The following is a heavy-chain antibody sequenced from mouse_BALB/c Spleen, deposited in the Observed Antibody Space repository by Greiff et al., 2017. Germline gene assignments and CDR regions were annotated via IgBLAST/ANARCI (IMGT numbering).Heavy chain of an antibody. V-gene: IGHV1-82*01. CDR2: IYPGDGDT. Sequence: QVQLQQSGPELVKPGASVKISCKASGYAFSSSWMNWVKQRPGQGLEWIGRIYPGDGDTNYNGKFKGKATLTADKSSSTAYMQLSSLTSVDSAVYFCANGYYDAMDYWGQGTSVTVSS. CDR1: GYAFSSSW. D-gene: IGHD2-2*01. J-gene: IGHJ4*01. CDR3: ANGYYDAMDY.